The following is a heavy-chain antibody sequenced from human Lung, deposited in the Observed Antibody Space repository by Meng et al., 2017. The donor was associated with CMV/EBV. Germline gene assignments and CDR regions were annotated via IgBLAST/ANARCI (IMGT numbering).Heavy chain of an antibody. CDR3: ASAKGVVRYAFDI. V-gene: IGHV3-74*01. Sequence: GGSLRLSCAASGFTFSTYWMHWVRLVPGKGLVWVSRIDSDGININYADLVKGRFNISRDNARNTLYLQMDSLKVEDTAVYYCASAKGVVRYAFDIWGQGTRVTVSS. CDR1: GFTFSTYW. CDR2: IDSDGINI. J-gene: IGHJ3*02. D-gene: IGHD2-15*01.